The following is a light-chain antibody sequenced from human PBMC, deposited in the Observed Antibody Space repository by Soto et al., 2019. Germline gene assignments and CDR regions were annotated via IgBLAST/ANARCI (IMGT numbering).Light chain of an antibody. J-gene: IGKJ2*01. CDR1: QSVSSY. Sequence: EIVMTQSPATLSVSPGERATLSCRASQSVSSYLAWYQQKPGLPPRLLIYDVSTRATGIPHRFSGSGLVTDFTTTISGLQSADFAEYYCHQYNNWPPLYTFGRGTKLEIK. CDR2: DVS. CDR3: HQYNNWPPLYT. V-gene: IGKV3-15*01.